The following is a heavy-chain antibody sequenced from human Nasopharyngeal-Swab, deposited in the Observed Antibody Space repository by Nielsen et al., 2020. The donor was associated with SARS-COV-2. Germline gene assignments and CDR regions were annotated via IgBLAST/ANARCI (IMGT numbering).Heavy chain of an antibody. V-gene: IGHV3-9*01. J-gene: IGHJ6*02. CDR2: NSWNSGSI. Sequence: VREAPGEGLEWGSGNSWNSGSIGYADSVKGRFTISRDNAKNSLYLQMNSLRAEDTALYYCAKVVAAHYYYYGMDVWGQGTTVTVSS. D-gene: IGHD2-15*01. CDR3: AKVVAAHYYYYGMDV.